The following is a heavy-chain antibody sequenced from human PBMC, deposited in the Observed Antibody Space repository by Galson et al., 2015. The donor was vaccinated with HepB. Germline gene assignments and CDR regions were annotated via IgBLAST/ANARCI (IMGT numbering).Heavy chain of an antibody. J-gene: IGHJ5*02. Sequence: SVKVSCKASGYTFIGHYIQWVRQAPGEGLEWMGWISAYDGSTNYAQKFQGRVTMTTETSTTTAYMELRSLRSDDTAVYYCARGGFVAVVTATLNNWFDPWGQGTLVTVSS. V-gene: IGHV1-18*04. CDR2: ISAYDGST. CDR1: GYTFIGHY. CDR3: ARGGFVAVVTATLNNWFDP. D-gene: IGHD2-15*01.